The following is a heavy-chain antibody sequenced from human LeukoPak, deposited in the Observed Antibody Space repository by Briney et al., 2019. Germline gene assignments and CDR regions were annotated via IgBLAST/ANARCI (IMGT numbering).Heavy chain of an antibody. CDR3: AREMTYDAFDI. V-gene: IGHV4-38-2*02. Sequence: SETLSLTCTVSGYSISSGYYWGWIRQPPGKGLEWMGTIYHSGSTYYNPSLKSRVTISVDTSKNQFSLKLSSVTAADTAVYYCAREMTYDAFDIWGQGTMVTVSS. CDR1: GYSISSGYY. J-gene: IGHJ3*02. CDR2: IYHSGST. D-gene: IGHD2-21*02.